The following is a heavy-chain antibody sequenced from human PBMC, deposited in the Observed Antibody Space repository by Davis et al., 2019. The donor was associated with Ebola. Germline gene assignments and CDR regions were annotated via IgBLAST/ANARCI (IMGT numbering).Heavy chain of an antibody. CDR1: GFTFSSYS. V-gene: IGHV3-21*01. CDR3: ARGHRIRKYCSGGSCWGGADY. J-gene: IGHJ4*02. CDR2: ISSSSSYI. D-gene: IGHD2-15*01. Sequence: GESLKISCAASGFTFSSYSMNWVRQAPGKGLEWVSSISSSSSYIYYADSVKGRFTISRDNAKNSLYLQMNSLRAEDTAVYYCARGHRIRKYCSGGSCWGGADYWGQGTLVTVSS.